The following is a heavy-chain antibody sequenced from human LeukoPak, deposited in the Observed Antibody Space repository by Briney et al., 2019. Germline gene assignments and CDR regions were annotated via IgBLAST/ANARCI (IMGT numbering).Heavy chain of an antibody. CDR1: GYSISSGYY. CDR2: IYHSGNT. Sequence: SETLSLTCAVSGYSISSGYYCGWIRQPPGKVLEWIGSIYHSGNTYYNPSLKSRVTISVDTSKNQFSLQLSSVTAADTAVYYCARAVLYDYVWGSYRSVGEDYFDYWGQGTLVTVSS. CDR3: ARAVLYDYVWGSYRSVGEDYFDY. V-gene: IGHV4-38-2*01. J-gene: IGHJ4*02. D-gene: IGHD3-16*02.